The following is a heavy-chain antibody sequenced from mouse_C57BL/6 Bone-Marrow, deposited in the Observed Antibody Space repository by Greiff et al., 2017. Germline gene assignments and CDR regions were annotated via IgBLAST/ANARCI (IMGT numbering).Heavy chain of an antibody. CDR3: ARYRDYGSWFAY. CDR1: GYTFTSYW. Sequence: QVQLQQPGAELVMPGASVKLSCKASGYTFTSYWMHWVKQRPGQGLEWIGEIDPSDSYTNYNQKFKGKSTLTVDKSSSTAYMQLSSLTSEDSAVYYCARYRDYGSWFAYWGQGTLVTVSA. D-gene: IGHD1-1*01. V-gene: IGHV1-69*01. CDR2: IDPSDSYT. J-gene: IGHJ3*01.